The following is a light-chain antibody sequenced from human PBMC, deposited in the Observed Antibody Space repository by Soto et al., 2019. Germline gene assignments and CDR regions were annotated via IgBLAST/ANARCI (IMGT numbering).Light chain of an antibody. CDR3: QQYNNWPQT. CDR1: QSLRSS. CDR2: DAS. J-gene: IGKJ1*01. Sequence: ETMMTQSPDTLSVSLGERATLSCRASQSLRSSLAWYQQKPGQAPRLLTYDASTRATGIPARFSGSGSGTDFTLTISGLQSEDFAVYYCQQYNNWPQTFGQGTKVDIK. V-gene: IGKV3-15*01.